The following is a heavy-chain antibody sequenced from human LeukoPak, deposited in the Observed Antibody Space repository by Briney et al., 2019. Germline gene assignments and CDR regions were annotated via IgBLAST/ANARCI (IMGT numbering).Heavy chain of an antibody. CDR3: ARGGSGSSWYGFYYYYMDV. CDR1: GYTFTIYD. D-gene: IGHD6-13*01. CDR2: MNANRGNT. V-gene: IGHV1-8*01. J-gene: IGHJ6*03. Sequence: ASVRVSFTASGYTFTIYDINWVRQAPGQGGEWMGWMNANRGNTGYAQKFQGRVTMTRNTSISTAYMELSSLRSEDTAVYYCARGGSGSSWYGFYYYYMDVWGKGTTVTVSS.